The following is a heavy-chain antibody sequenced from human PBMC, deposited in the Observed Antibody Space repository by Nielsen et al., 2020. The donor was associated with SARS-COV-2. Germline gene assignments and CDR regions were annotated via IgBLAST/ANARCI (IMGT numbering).Heavy chain of an antibody. D-gene: IGHD1-26*01. Sequence: GESLKISCAASGFTFSSYSMNWVRQAPGKGLEWVSSISSSSSYIYYADSVKGRFTISRDNSKNTLYLQMNSLRAEDTAVYYCARDNSGSFHWGQGTLVTVSS. J-gene: IGHJ4*02. CDR2: ISSSSSYI. CDR1: GFTFSSYS. V-gene: IGHV3-21*01. CDR3: ARDNSGSFH.